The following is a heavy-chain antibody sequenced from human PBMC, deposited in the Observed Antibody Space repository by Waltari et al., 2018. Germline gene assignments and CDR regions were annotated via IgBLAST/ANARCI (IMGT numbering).Heavy chain of an antibody. D-gene: IGHD1-7*01. CDR3: AKRITGTTFDI. V-gene: IGHV4-38-2*01. CDR2: IYHSGST. J-gene: IGHJ3*02. Sequence: QVQLQESGPGLVKPSETLSLTCAVSGYSISSGYYWGWIRQPPGKGLEWIGSIYHSGSTYYNPSLKSRVTISVDMSKNQFSLKLSSVTAADTAVYYCAKRITGTTFDIWGQGTMVTVSS. CDR1: GYSISSGYY.